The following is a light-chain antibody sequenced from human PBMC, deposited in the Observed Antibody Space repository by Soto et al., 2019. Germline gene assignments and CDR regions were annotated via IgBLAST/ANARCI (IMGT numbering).Light chain of an antibody. CDR3: QHYKSYPWT. J-gene: IGKJ1*01. Sequence: DIQMTQSPSTMSASVGDRVTITCRASQSIDSWLAWYQQKPGKAPKFLMYKASNLESGVPLRFSGSGSETEFTLTISSLQPDDFAIYCCQHYKSYPWTFGQGTKVELK. CDR2: KAS. V-gene: IGKV1-5*03. CDR1: QSIDSW.